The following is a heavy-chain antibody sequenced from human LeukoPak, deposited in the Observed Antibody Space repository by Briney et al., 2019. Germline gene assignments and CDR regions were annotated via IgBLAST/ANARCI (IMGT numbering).Heavy chain of an antibody. CDR3: ARVCWYNWFDP. J-gene: IGHJ5*02. D-gene: IGHD6-13*01. V-gene: IGHV4-59*12. CDR2: IYHSGST. Sequence: TASETLSLTCTVSGGSISSYYWSWIRQPPGKGLEWIGYIYHSGSTYYNPSLKSRVTISVDRSKNQFSLKLSSVTAADTAVYYCARVCWYNWFDPWGQGTLVTVSS. CDR1: GGSISSYY.